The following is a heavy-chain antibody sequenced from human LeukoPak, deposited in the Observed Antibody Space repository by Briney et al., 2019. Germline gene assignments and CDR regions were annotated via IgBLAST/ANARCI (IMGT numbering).Heavy chain of an antibody. V-gene: IGHV3-23*01. J-gene: IGHJ4*02. CDR1: GFTFSSEV. CDR3: AKALMLLPTGIDY. CDR2: INRAGDT. D-gene: IGHD1-26*01. Sequence: GGSLRLSCAASGFTFSSEVMTWVRQAPGKGLECVAAINRAGDTSYVDSVKGRFTISRDNSKNMLHLEMNSLRVEDSAVYYCAKALMLLPTGIDYWGQGTLVTVSS.